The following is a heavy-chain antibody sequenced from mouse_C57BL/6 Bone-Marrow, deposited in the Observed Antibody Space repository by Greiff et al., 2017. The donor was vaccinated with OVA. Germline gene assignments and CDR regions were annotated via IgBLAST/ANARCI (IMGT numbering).Heavy chain of an antibody. CDR1: GYTFTSYW. Sequence: QVQLQQPGAELVKPGASVKMSCKASGYTFTSYWITWVKQRPGQGLEWIGDIYPGSGSTNYNEKFKSKATLTVDTSSSTAHMQLSSLTSEDSAVYYCARRYYGSSYVDYAMDYWGQGTSVTVSS. J-gene: IGHJ4*01. V-gene: IGHV1-55*01. CDR2: IYPGSGST. D-gene: IGHD1-1*01. CDR3: ARRYYGSSYVDYAMDY.